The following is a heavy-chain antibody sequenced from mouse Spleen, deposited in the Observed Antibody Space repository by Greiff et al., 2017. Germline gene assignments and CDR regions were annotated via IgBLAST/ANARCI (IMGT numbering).Heavy chain of an antibody. CDR3: ARGQFITTATSFAY. J-gene: IGHJ3*01. V-gene: IGHV1-64*01. Sequence: QVQLQQPGAELVKPGASVKLSCKASGYTFTSYWMHWVKQRPGQGLEWIGMIHPNSGSTNYNEKFKSKATLTVDKSSSTAYMQLSSLTSEDSAVYYCARGQFITTATSFAYWGQGTLVTVSA. D-gene: IGHD1-2*01. CDR2: IHPNSGST. CDR1: GYTFTSYW.